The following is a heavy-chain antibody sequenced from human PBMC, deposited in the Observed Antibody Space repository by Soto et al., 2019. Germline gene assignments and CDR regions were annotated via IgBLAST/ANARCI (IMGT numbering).Heavy chain of an antibody. CDR1: GGSVSGYE. CDR3: ARGSRMIVTTYFEYFDY. J-gene: IGHJ4*02. Sequence: XTLSLLCAVYGGSVSGYEWSWIRRPPGKGLEWIGEINHSGSNNYDPSIKSRVTISVDTSKNQLSLKLSSVTDSDTAVYYCARGSRMIVTTYFEYFDYWGQGTLATVS. CDR2: INHSGSN. V-gene: IGHV4-34*01. D-gene: IGHD3-9*01.